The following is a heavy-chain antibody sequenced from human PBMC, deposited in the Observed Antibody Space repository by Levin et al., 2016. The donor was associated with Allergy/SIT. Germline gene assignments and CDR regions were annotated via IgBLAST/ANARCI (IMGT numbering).Heavy chain of an antibody. CDR1: GYTFTSYG. J-gene: IGHJ4*02. CDR3: ARGGEYYYDSSGYYSSPTPPDY. Sequence: ASVKVSCKASGYTFTSYGISWVRQAPGQGLEWMGWISAYNGNTNYAQKLQGRVTMTTDTSTSTAYMELRSLRSDDTAVYYCARGGEYYYDSSGYYSSPTPPDYWGQGTLVTVSS. V-gene: IGHV1-18*01. CDR2: ISAYNGNT. D-gene: IGHD3-22*01.